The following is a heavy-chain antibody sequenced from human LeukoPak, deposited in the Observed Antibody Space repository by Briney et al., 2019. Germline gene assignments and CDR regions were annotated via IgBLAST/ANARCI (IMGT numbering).Heavy chain of an antibody. D-gene: IGHD4-17*01. CDR1: GFTFSSYA. V-gene: IGHV3-30-3*01. Sequence: GGSLRLSCAASGFTFSSYAMHWVRQAPGKGLEWVAVISYDGSNKYYADSVKGRFTISRDNSKNTLYLQMNSLRAEDTAVYYCARDHYDDYGDYFDYWGQGTLVTVSS. CDR3: ARDHYDDYGDYFDY. J-gene: IGHJ4*02. CDR2: ISYDGSNK.